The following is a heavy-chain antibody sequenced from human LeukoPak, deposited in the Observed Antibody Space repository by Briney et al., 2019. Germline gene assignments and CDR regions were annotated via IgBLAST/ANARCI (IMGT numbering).Heavy chain of an antibody. CDR3: AKDRGYCSGGSCSHFVY. J-gene: IGHJ4*02. CDR2: ISWNSGSI. Sequence: PGRSLRLSCAASGFTFDDYAMHWVRQAPGKGLEWVSGISWNSGSIGYADSVKGRFTISRGNAKNSLYLQMNSLRAEDTALYYCAKDRGYCSGGSCSHFVYWGQGTLVTVSS. CDR1: GFTFDDYA. D-gene: IGHD2-15*01. V-gene: IGHV3-9*01.